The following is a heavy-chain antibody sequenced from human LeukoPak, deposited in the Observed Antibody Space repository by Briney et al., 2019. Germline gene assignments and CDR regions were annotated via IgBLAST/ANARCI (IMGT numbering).Heavy chain of an antibody. CDR2: IIPILGIA. D-gene: IGHD3-22*01. V-gene: IGHV1-69*02. Sequence: SVKVSCKASGGTFSSYTISWVRQAPGRGLEWKGRIIPILGIANYAQKFQGRVTITADKSTSTAYMELSSLRSEDTAVYYCASASYYYDSSGYSYYWGRGTLVTVSS. J-gene: IGHJ4*02. CDR1: GGTFSSYT. CDR3: ASASYYYDSSGYSYY.